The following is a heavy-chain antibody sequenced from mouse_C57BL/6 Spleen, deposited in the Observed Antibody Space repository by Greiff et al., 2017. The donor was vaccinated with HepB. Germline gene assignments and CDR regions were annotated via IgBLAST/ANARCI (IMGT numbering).Heavy chain of an antibody. J-gene: IGHJ3*01. Sequence: EVKLVESGGGLVKPGGSLKLSCAASGFTFSSYAMSWVRQTPEKRLEWVATISDGGSYTYYPDNVKGRFTISRDNAKNNLYLQMSHLKSEDTAMYYCARDGYYGSSFFAYWGQGTLVTVSA. CDR1: GFTFSSYA. CDR2: ISDGGSYT. CDR3: ARDGYYGSSFFAY. V-gene: IGHV5-4*01. D-gene: IGHD1-1*01.